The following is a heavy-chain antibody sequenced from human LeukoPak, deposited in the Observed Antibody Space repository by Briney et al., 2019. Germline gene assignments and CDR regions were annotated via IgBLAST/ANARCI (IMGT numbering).Heavy chain of an antibody. V-gene: IGHV3-23*01. CDR2: ISGSGGST. J-gene: IGHJ4*02. CDR1: GFTFSRYG. CDR3: ATRGDILTGYPYYFDY. D-gene: IGHD3-9*01. Sequence: PGGSLRLSCASSGFTFSRYGMSWVRQAPGKGLECVSAISGSGGSTYYADSVKGRFTISRDNSKNTLYLQMNSLRAEDTAVYYCATRGDILTGYPYYFDYWGQGTLVTVSS.